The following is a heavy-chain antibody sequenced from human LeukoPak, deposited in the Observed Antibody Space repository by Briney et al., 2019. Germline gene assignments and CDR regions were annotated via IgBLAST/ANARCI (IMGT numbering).Heavy chain of an antibody. Sequence: PSETLSLTCAVYGGSFSGYYWSWIRQPPGKGLEWIGEINHSGSTNYNPSLKSRVTISVDTSKNQFSLKLSSVTAADTAVYYCARDPQWLVRSWFDPWGQGTLVTVSS. J-gene: IGHJ5*02. CDR3: ARDPQWLVRSWFDP. CDR1: GGSFSGYY. CDR2: INHSGST. D-gene: IGHD6-19*01. V-gene: IGHV4-34*01.